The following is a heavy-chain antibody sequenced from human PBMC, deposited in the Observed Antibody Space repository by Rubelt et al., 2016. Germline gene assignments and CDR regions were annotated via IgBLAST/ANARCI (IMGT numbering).Heavy chain of an antibody. D-gene: IGHD6-19*01. V-gene: IGHV1-18*01. CDR1: GYTFTSYG. CDR2: INAYNGNT. J-gene: IGHJ3*02. CDR3: ARDRTWLVPGLDAFDI. Sequence: QVQLVQSGAEVKKPGASVKVSCKASGYTFTSYGISWVRQAPGQGLEWMGWINAYNGNTNYEQQLQGRVTMTTDTSTSTAYRELRSLRSDDTAVYYCARDRTWLVPGLDAFDIWGQGTMVTVSS.